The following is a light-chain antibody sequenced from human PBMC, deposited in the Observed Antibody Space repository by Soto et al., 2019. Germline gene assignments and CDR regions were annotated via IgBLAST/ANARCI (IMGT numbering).Light chain of an antibody. J-gene: IGLJ3*02. CDR1: SSDVGGYNY. V-gene: IGLV2-14*01. CDR3: SSYTSSSTRV. CDR2: EVS. Sequence: QSALTQPASVSGSPGQSITISCTGTSSDVGGYNYVSWYQQHPGKAPKLMIYEVSNRPSGVSNRFSGSKSGNTASLTISGLQAEDEVDYYCSSYTSSSTRVFGGGTMLTVL.